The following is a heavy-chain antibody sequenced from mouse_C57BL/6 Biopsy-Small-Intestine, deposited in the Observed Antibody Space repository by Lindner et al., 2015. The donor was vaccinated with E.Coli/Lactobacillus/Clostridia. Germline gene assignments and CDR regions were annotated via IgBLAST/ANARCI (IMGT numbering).Heavy chain of an antibody. Sequence: VQLQESGAELARPGASVKLSCRASGYSFTSYGVSWVKQTTGQGLEWIGEIYPRDGNTYYSEKFKGGATLTAGTSPSTAYMELRSLTSEDSAVYFCAREYGSAYGDFFDFWGQGTTLTVSS. CDR1: GYSFTSYG. CDR2: IYPRDGNT. CDR3: AREYGSAYGDFFDF. D-gene: IGHD1-1*01. J-gene: IGHJ2*01. V-gene: IGHV1-81*01.